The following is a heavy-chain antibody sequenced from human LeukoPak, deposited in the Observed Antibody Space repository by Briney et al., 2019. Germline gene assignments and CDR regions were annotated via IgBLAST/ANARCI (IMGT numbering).Heavy chain of an antibody. V-gene: IGHV4-39*01. CDR2: IYYSGST. CDR3: ARVEGGYCSSTSCPMDV. Sequence: SETLSLTCTVSGGSISSSSYYWGWIRQPPGKGLEWIGSIYYSGSTYYNPSLKSRVTISVDTSKNQFSLKLSSVTAADTAVYYCARVEGGYCSSTSCPMDVWGKGTTVTVSS. D-gene: IGHD2-2*03. CDR1: GGSISSSSYY. J-gene: IGHJ6*03.